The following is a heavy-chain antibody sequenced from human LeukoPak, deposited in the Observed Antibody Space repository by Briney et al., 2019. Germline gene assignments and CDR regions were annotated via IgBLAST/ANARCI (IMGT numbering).Heavy chain of an antibody. Sequence: GGSLRLSCSASGFSFSSHAMHWVRQAPGKGLEYVSIISSNGGSTYYADSVKGRFTISRDNSKNTLYLQMSSLRAEDTAVYYCVEEAYSFRSFFDYWGQGTLVTASS. J-gene: IGHJ4*02. CDR2: ISSNGGST. CDR1: GFSFSSHA. CDR3: VEEAYSFRSFFDY. V-gene: IGHV3-64D*09. D-gene: IGHD2-21*01.